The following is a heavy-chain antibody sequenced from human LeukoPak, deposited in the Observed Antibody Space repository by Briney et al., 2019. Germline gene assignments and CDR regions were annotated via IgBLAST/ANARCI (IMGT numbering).Heavy chain of an antibody. D-gene: IGHD5-24*01. CDR3: VIRDGHTDH. CDR1: GYTFTGYY. J-gene: IGHJ4*02. Sequence: ASVKVSCKTSGYTFTGYYIHWVRQAPGQGLEWMGGINPDSGSIKYAQKFQARVTMTRDTTAYMQLNRLRSEDKAVYYCVIRDGHTDHWGQGPLVTVPS. V-gene: IGHV1-2*02. CDR2: INPDSGSI.